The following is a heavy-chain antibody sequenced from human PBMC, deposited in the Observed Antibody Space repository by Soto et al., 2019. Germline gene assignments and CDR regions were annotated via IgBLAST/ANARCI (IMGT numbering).Heavy chain of an antibody. CDR2: IYHSGST. J-gene: IGHJ5*02. V-gene: IGHV4-30-2*01. CDR1: GGSISSGGYS. D-gene: IGHD6-13*01. Sequence: QLQLQESGSGLVKPSQTLSLTCAVSGGSISSGGYSWSWIRQPPGKGLEWIGYIYHSGSTYYNPSLKSRVTISVDRSKNQFSLKLSSVTAADTAVYYCARSTSSRRNHWGGGFVNNWFDPWGQGTLVTVSS. CDR3: ARSTSSRRNHWGGGFVNNWFDP.